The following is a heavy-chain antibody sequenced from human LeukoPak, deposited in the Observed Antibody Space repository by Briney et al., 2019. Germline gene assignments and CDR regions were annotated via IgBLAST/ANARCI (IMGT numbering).Heavy chain of an antibody. D-gene: IGHD2-2*01. J-gene: IGHJ4*02. CDR1: GYSFTSYW. CDR3: ARHIVVVPAAIGQDYYYGSEYCPYYFDY. Sequence: GESLRISCKGSGYSFTSYWISWVRQMPGKGLEWMGKIDPSDSYTNYSPSFQGHVTISADKSISTAYLQWSSLKASDTAMYYCARHIVVVPAAIGQDYYYGSEYCPYYFDYWGQGTLVTVSS. CDR2: IDPSDSYT. V-gene: IGHV5-10-1*01.